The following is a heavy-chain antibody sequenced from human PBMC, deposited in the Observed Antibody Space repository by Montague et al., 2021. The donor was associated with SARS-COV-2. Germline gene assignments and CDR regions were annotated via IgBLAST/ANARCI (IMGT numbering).Heavy chain of an antibody. D-gene: IGHD6-19*01. V-gene: IGHV4-59*01. CDR1: GGSSKNYY. J-gene: IGHJ4*02. CDR3: ARIHSSGWAYFFDY. Sequence: SETLSLTCSVSGGSSKNYYWSWIRQPPGKELEWTGYIDYSGSTNYNPSLRFRLTLSVDTSSNQFSLKLNSLTSADTAVYYCARIHSSGWAYFFDYWGQGTLVSVSS. CDR2: IDYSGST.